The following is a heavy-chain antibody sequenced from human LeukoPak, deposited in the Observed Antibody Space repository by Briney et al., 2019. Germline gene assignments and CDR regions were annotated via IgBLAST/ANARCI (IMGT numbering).Heavy chain of an antibody. D-gene: IGHD3-10*01. Sequence: ASVKVSCKASGYTFTSYGISWVRQAPGQGLEWMGWISAYNGNTNYAQKLQGRVTMTTDTSTSTAYMELRSLRSDDTAVYYCASLNGSGSHKYYYYMDVWGKGTTVTVSS. J-gene: IGHJ6*03. V-gene: IGHV1-18*01. CDR1: GYTFTSYG. CDR3: ASLNGSGSHKYYYYMDV. CDR2: ISAYNGNT.